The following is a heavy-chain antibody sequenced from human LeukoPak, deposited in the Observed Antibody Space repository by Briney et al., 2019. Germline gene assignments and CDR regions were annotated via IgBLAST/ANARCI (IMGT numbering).Heavy chain of an antibody. V-gene: IGHV4-34*01. Sequence: SETLSLTCAVYGGSFSGYYWSWIRQPPGKGLEWIGEINHSGSTNYNPSLKSRVTISVDTSKNQFSLKLSSVTAADTAVYYCARGAYYYDSSGYFTFHIWGQGTMVTVSS. CDR1: GGSFSGYY. J-gene: IGHJ3*02. CDR2: INHSGST. D-gene: IGHD3-22*01. CDR3: ARGAYYYDSSGYFTFHI.